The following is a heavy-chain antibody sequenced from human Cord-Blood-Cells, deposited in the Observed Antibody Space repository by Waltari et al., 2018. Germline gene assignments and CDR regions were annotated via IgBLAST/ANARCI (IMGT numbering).Heavy chain of an antibody. J-gene: IGHJ3*02. CDR3: ARGPDAGIAAAGTGAFDI. CDR2: INHSGST. V-gene: IGHV4-34*01. Sequence: QVQLQQWGAGLLKPSETLSLTCSVYGGSFSGYYWSWIRQPPGTGLEWIGEINHSGSTNYTPSLKSRVTISVDTSKNQFSLMLSSVTAAETAVYYCARGPDAGIAAAGTGAFDIWGQGKMVTVSS. CDR1: GGSFSGYY. D-gene: IGHD6-13*01.